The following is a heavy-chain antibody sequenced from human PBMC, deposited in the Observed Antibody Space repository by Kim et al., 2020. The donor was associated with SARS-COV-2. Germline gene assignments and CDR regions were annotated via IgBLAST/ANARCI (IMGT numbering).Heavy chain of an antibody. CDR1: GFTFSSYA. Sequence: GGSLRLSCAASGFTFSSYAMSWVRQAPGKGLEWVSAISGSGGSTYYADSVKGRFTISRDNSKNTLYLQMNSLRAEDTAVYYCAKTHSVFWSGYAYYFDYWGQGTLVTVSS. CDR3: AKTHSVFWSGYAYYFDY. J-gene: IGHJ4*02. D-gene: IGHD3-3*01. V-gene: IGHV3-23*01. CDR2: ISGSGGST.